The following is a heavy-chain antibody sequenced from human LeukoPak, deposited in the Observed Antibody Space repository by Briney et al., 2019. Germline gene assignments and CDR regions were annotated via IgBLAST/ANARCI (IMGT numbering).Heavy chain of an antibody. D-gene: IGHD3-10*01. CDR3: ASHFTVGGNYYFGH. J-gene: IGHJ4*02. CDR2: ISHTGST. V-gene: IGHV4-59*08. CDR1: SDSIPSPY. Sequence: PSETLSLTCTVSSDSIPSPYWSWIRQSPGQRLEWIAYISHTGSTRYNPSLQSRVAVSIDTSKNEFSLKLTSVTAADTAVYYCASHFTVGGNYYFGHSDQGTPVTVSS.